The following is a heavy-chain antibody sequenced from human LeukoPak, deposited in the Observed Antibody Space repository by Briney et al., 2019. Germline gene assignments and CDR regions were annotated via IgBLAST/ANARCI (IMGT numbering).Heavy chain of an antibody. V-gene: IGHV1-24*01. J-gene: IGHJ4*02. CDR2: FDPEDGET. CDR1: GYTLTELS. D-gene: IGHD6-19*01. CDR3: ATGESGWDHFDY. Sequence: ASVKVSCKVSGYTLTELSMHWVRQAPGKGLEWMGGFDPEDGETIYAQKFQGRVTMTEDTSTDTAYMELSSLRSEDTAVYYCATGESGWDHFDYWGQGTLVTVSS.